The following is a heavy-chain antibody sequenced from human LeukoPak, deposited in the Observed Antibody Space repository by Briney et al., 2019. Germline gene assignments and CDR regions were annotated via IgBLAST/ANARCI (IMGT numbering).Heavy chain of an antibody. Sequence: GGSLRLSCAASGFTLSSYGMHWVRQAPGKGLEWVSTISGSGGSTYYADSVKGRFTISRDNSKNTLYLQMNSLRAEDTAVYYCAKDENSMIVVVHFDYWGQGTLVTVSS. CDR3: AKDENSMIVVVHFDY. V-gene: IGHV3-23*01. CDR2: ISGSGGST. D-gene: IGHD3-22*01. J-gene: IGHJ4*02. CDR1: GFTLSSYG.